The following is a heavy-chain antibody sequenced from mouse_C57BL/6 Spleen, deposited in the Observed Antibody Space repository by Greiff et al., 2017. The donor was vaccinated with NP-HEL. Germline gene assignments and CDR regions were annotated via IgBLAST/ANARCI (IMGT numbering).Heavy chain of an antibody. J-gene: IGHJ4*01. D-gene: IGHD3-2*02. CDR2: INPNNGGT. CDR3: ARTAAQATDYAMDY. CDR1: GYTFTDYN. V-gene: IGHV1-22*01. Sequence: VQLQQSGPELVKPGASVKMSCKASGYTFTDYNMHWVKQSHGKSLEWIGYINPNNGGTSYNQKFKGKATLTVNKSSSTAYMELRSLTSEDSAVYYCARTAAQATDYAMDYWGQGTSVTVSS.